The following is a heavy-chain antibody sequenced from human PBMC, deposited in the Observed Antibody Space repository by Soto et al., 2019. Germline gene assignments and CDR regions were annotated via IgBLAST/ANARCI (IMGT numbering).Heavy chain of an antibody. Sequence: GGSLRLSCAASGVTFSSYAMHWVRQAPGKGLEWVAVISYDGSNKYYADSVKGRFTISRDNSKNTLYLQMNSLRAEDTAVYYCARDPEYGRDYYYYYGMDVWGQGTTVTVSS. J-gene: IGHJ6*02. D-gene: IGHD4-17*01. V-gene: IGHV3-30-3*01. CDR3: ARDPEYGRDYYYYYGMDV. CDR2: ISYDGSNK. CDR1: GVTFSSYA.